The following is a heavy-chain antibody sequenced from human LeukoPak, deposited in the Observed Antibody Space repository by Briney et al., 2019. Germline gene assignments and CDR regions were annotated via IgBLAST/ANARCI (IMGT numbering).Heavy chain of an antibody. CDR1: GYTFTGYY. J-gene: IGHJ4*02. V-gene: IGHV1-2*02. Sequence: ASVKVSCKASGYTFTGYYMHWVRQAPGQGLEWMGWINPNSGGTNYAQKFQGRVTMTRDTPISTAYMELSRLRSDDTAVYYCARAELWYSSSPHDYWGQGTLVTVSS. CDR2: INPNSGGT. CDR3: ARAELWYSSSPHDY. D-gene: IGHD6-6*01.